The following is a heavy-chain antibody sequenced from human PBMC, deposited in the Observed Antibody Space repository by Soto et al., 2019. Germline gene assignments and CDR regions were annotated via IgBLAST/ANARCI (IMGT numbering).Heavy chain of an antibody. CDR1: GFTFTSSA. D-gene: IGHD3-10*01. Sequence: SVKVSCKDSGFTFTSSAVQWVRQARGQRLEWIGWIVVGSGNTNYAQKFQERVTITRDMSTSTAYMELSSLRSEDTAVYYCAADTAILWFGAVGAMDVCRQGTTVT. CDR3: AADTAILWFGAVGAMDV. J-gene: IGHJ6*02. V-gene: IGHV1-58*01. CDR2: IVVGSGNT.